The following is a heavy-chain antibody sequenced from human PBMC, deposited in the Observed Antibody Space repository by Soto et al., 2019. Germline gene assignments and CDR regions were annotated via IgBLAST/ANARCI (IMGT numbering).Heavy chain of an antibody. CDR2: IYWDDDK. D-gene: IGHD1-1*01. V-gene: IGHV2-5*02. CDR1: GFSLSTSGVA. CDR3: AHRPPERGLASFDP. J-gene: IGHJ5*02. Sequence: QITLKESGPTLVKPTQTLTLTCTFSGFSLSTSGVAVGWIRQPPGKALEWLALIYWDDDKRYSPSLKNRLTITKDTSKNQVVLTMTNMDPVDTATYYCAHRPPERGLASFDPWGQGTLVTVSS.